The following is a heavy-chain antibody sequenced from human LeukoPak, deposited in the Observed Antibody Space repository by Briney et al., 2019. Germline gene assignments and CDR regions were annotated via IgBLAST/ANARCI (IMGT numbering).Heavy chain of an antibody. J-gene: IGHJ2*01. Sequence: GGSLRLSCAAFGFTVNSYYMTWVRQAPGKGLEWVSVIFIGGSTYYADSVKGRFAISRDSSKNTVYLQMDSLRVEDTAVYYCARVMTATTYWYFDLWGRGSLVTVSS. CDR2: IFIGGST. D-gene: IGHD4-17*01. CDR3: ARVMTATTYWYFDL. V-gene: IGHV3-66*02. CDR1: GFTVNSYY.